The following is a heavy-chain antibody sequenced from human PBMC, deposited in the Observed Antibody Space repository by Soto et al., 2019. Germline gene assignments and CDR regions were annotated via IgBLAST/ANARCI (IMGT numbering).Heavy chain of an antibody. D-gene: IGHD3-22*01. Sequence: QVQLVQSGAEVKKPGSSVKVSCKASGGTFRSYAISWVRQAPGQGLEWMGGIIPIFGITNYAQKFQGRVTITADESTSTAYMELSSLRSDDTAVYYCARPDEEGYSSNHHYYCALDAWGQGTTVTV. CDR3: ARPDEEGYSSNHHYYCALDA. CDR2: IIPIFGIT. V-gene: IGHV1-69*01. J-gene: IGHJ6*02. CDR1: GGTFRSYA.